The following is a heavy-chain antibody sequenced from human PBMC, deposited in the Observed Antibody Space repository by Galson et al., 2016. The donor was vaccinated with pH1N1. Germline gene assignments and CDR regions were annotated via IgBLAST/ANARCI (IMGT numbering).Heavy chain of an antibody. CDR3: ARATGASGAF. CDR2: INQDGSQK. Sequence: SLRLSCAGSRFPFSDYWMHWVRQAPGKGLEWVANINQDGSQKYYVDSVRGRFTISRDNAKNSLYLQMNSLRAEDTAVYYCARATGASGAFWGQGTLVTVSS. J-gene: IGHJ4*02. V-gene: IGHV3-7*01. CDR1: RFPFSDYW. D-gene: IGHD6-13*01.